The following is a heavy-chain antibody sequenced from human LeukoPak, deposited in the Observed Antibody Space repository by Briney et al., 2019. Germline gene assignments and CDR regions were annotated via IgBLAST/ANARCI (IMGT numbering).Heavy chain of an antibody. CDR3: ARDAIAVAATFYYYYYMDV. D-gene: IGHD6-19*01. CDR1: GGTFSSYA. CDR2: IIPIFGTA. J-gene: IGHJ6*03. Sequence: SVKVSCKASGGTFSSYAISWVRQAPGQGLEWMGGIIPIFGTANYAQKLQGRVTITADESTSTAYMELSSLRSEDTAVYYCARDAIAVAATFYYYYYMDVWGKGTTVTVSS. V-gene: IGHV1-69*13.